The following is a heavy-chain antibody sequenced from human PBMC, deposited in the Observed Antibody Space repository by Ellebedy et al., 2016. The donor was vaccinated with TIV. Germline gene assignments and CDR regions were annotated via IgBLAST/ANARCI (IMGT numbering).Heavy chain of an antibody. J-gene: IGHJ6*02. CDR2: VYYAGSL. V-gene: IGHV3-66*01. CDR3: VSRSGSDHYEGMDV. D-gene: IGHD3-10*01. Sequence: PGGSLRLSCAASGFSVSTCHMSWVRQAPGKDLEWVAVVYYAGSLYYSESARGRFTISRDKSKNTLQLQIKSLRADDTGVYYCVSRSGSDHYEGMDVWGQGTTVTVPS. CDR1: GFSVSTCH.